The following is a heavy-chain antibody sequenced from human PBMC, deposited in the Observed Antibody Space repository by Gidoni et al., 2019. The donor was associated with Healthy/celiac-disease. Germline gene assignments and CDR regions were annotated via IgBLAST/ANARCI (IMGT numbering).Heavy chain of an antibody. D-gene: IGHD2-2*03. V-gene: IGHV3-23*01. Sequence: EVQLLESGGGLVQPGGSLRLSCAASGFTFSSYAMSWVRQAPGKGLEWVSAISGSGGSTYYADSVKGRFTISRDNSKNTLYLQMNSLRAEDTAVYYCAKMDRGKRTSLSGMDVWGQGTTVTVSS. J-gene: IGHJ6*02. CDR2: ISGSGGST. CDR1: GFTFSSYA. CDR3: AKMDRGKRTSLSGMDV.